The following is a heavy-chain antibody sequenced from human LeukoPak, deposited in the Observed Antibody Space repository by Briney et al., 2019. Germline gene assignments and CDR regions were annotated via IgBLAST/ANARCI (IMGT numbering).Heavy chain of an antibody. Sequence: PSETLSLTCTVSGGSISSYYWSWIRQPAGKGLEWIGRIYTSGSTNYNPSLKSRVTMSVDTSKNQFSLKLSSVTAADTAVYYCARGSVVVSRRGDWFDPWGQGTLVTVSS. CDR1: GGSISSYY. J-gene: IGHJ5*02. CDR2: IYTSGST. CDR3: ARGSVVVSRRGDWFDP. V-gene: IGHV4-4*07. D-gene: IGHD3-22*01.